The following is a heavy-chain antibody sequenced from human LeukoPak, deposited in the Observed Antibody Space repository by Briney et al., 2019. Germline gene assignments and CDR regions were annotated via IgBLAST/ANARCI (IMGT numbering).Heavy chain of an antibody. CDR3: ARDGINWNVITYYYYMDV. D-gene: IGHD1-20*01. CDR2: IYYSGST. Sequence: QPSETLSLTCTVSGGSISSSSYYWGWIRQPPGKGLEWIGSIYYSGSTYYNPSLKSRVTISVDTSKNQFSLKLSSVTAADTAVYYCARDGINWNVITYYYYMDVWGKGTTVTVSS. CDR1: GGSISSSSYY. J-gene: IGHJ6*03. V-gene: IGHV4-39*07.